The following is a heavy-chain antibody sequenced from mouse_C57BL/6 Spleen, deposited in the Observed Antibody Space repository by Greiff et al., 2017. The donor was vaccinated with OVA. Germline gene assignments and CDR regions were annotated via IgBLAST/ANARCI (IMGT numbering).Heavy chain of an antibody. CDR3: ARVVYGNYFAY. Sequence: VQLKESGPGLVKPSQSLSLTCSVTGYSITSGYYWNWIRQFPGNKLEWMGYISYDGSNNYNPSLKNRISITRDTSKNQFFLKLNSVTTEDTATYYCARVVYGNYFAYWGQGTLVTVSA. CDR1: GYSITSGYY. D-gene: IGHD2-1*01. CDR2: ISYDGSN. J-gene: IGHJ3*01. V-gene: IGHV3-6*01.